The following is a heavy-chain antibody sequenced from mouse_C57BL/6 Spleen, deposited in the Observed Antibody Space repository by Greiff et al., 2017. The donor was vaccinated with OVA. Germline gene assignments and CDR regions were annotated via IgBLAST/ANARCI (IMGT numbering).Heavy chain of an antibody. J-gene: IGHJ3*01. D-gene: IGHD2-4*01. Sequence: QVQLQQPGAELVKPGASVKLSCKASGYTFTSYWMQWVKQRPGQGLEWIGEIDPSDSYTNYNQKFKGKATLTVDTSSSTAYMQLSSLTSEDSAVYYCARSGIYYDYDSFAYWGQGTLVTVSA. CDR2: IDPSDSYT. CDR1: GYTFTSYW. CDR3: ARSGIYYDYDSFAY. V-gene: IGHV1-50*01.